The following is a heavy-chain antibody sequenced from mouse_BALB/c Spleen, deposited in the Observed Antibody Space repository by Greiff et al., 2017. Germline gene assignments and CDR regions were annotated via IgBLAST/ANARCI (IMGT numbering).Heavy chain of an antibody. Sequence: EVKVEESGGGLVQPGGSMKLSCVASGFTFSSYWMSWVRQSPEKGLEWVAEIRLKSDNYATHYAESVKGKFTISRDDSKSRLYLQMNSLRAEDTGIYYCTRGLLRWYFDVWGAGTTVTVSS. CDR2: IRLKSDNYAT. D-gene: IGHD1-1*01. J-gene: IGHJ1*01. CDR1: GFTFSSYW. V-gene: IGHV6-6*02. CDR3: TRGLLRWYFDV.